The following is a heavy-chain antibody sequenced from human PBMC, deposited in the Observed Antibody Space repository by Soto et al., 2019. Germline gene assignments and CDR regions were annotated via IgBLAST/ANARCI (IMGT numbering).Heavy chain of an antibody. J-gene: IGHJ3*02. CDR1: GYSFTSYW. V-gene: IGHV5-10-1*01. CDR3: ARPIYSYGLAFDI. Sequence: ESLKISFKGSGYSFTSYWISWVRQMPGKGLEWMGRIDPSDSYTNYSPSFQGHVTISADKSISTAYLQWSSLKASDTAMYYCARPIYSYGLAFDIWGQGTMVTVSS. CDR2: IDPSDSYT. D-gene: IGHD5-18*01.